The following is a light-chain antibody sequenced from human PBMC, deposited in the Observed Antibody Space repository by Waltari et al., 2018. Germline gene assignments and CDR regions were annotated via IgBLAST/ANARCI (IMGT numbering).Light chain of an antibody. V-gene: IGLV1-40*01. J-gene: IGLJ1*01. Sequence: QSVLTQPPSLPGAPGQRVTTSCTGSSPNIRAGQVVQRYQQFPGTAPKLLIYDNTNRPSGVPARFSGSKSGTSASLAITGLQAEDEADYYCQSYDSSLRGFYVFGTGTKVTV. CDR2: DNT. CDR1: SPNIRAGQV. CDR3: QSYDSSLRGFYV.